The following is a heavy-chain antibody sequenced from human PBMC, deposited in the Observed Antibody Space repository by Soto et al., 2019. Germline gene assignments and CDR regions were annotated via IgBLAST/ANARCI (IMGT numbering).Heavy chain of an antibody. CDR3: ARGSSSWSYYFDS. CDR1: GGSVSSNSYY. D-gene: IGHD6-13*01. J-gene: IGHJ4*02. V-gene: IGHV4-61*01. CDR2: IYYSGST. Sequence: QVQLQESGPGLVKPSETLSLTCTVSGGSVSSNSYYWNWIRQPPGKGLEWIGYIYYSGSTNYNPSLKSRVTIVVDTSKKQFSVKLSSVTAADTAVYYCARGSSSWSYYFDSWGQGTLVTVSS.